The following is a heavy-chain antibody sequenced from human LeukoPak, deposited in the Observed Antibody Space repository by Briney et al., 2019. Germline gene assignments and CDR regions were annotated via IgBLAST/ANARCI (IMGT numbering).Heavy chain of an antibody. CDR1: GFTVSSNY. V-gene: IGHV3-66*01. D-gene: IGHD5-24*01. Sequence: PGGSLRLSCAASGFTVSSNYMSWVRQAPGKGLEWVSLIYSGGSAYHADSVQGRFTISRDNSKNTLYLQMNSLRAGDTAVYYCASRDKGYYYGMDVWGQGTTVTVSS. J-gene: IGHJ6*02. CDR2: IYSGGSA. CDR3: ASRDKGYYYGMDV.